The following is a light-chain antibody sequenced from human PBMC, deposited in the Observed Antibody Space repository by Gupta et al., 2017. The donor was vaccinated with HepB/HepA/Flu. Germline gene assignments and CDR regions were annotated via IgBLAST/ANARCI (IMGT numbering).Light chain of an antibody. CDR3: ETWDSNIRV. CDR2: VESSGRY. V-gene: IGLV4-60*03. Sequence: QRMVTQSSSASASLGSSAKPTCTLSSGYSHYSLGWHQQQPGKATRFLLKVESSGRYNKGSGIPYRFSGSSSGAARYLTISNLQSEDEADYYCETWDSNIRVFGGGTKLTVL. CDR1: SGYSHYS. J-gene: IGLJ2*01.